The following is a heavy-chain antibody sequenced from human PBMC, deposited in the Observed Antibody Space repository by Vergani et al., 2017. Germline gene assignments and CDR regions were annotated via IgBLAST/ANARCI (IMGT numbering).Heavy chain of an antibody. V-gene: IGHV3-23*04. J-gene: IGHJ4*02. Sequence: EVQMVESGGGPVKPGGSLRLSCEASGFSFPGYAMSWVRQAPGKGLEWVSSVSGSSATPYYADSVKGRFIISRDNSKNTLHLQMNSLRADDTAVYYCTKGSRGYTGYFFDYWGQGTLATVSS. CDR2: VSGSSATP. CDR1: GFSFPGYA. CDR3: TKGSRGYTGYFFDY. D-gene: IGHD5-12*01.